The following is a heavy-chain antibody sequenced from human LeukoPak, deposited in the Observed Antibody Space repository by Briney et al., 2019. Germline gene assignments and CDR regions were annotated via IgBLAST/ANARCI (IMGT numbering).Heavy chain of an antibody. J-gene: IGHJ4*02. CDR2: INPNSGGT. V-gene: IGHV1-2*02. CDR1: GYTFTGYY. CDR3: ARARRSGSYIFDY. D-gene: IGHD1-26*01. Sequence: AASVKVSCKASGYTFTGYYMHWVRQAPGQGLEWMGWINPNSGGTNYAQKFQGRVTMTRDTSISTAYMELSRLRSDDTAVYYCARARRSGSYIFDYWGQGTLVTVPS.